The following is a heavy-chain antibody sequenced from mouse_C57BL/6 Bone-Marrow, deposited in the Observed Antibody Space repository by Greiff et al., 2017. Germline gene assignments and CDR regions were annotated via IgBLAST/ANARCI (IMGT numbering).Heavy chain of an antibody. D-gene: IGHD2-3*01. Sequence: EVQLVESGPGLVKPSQSLSLTCSVTGYSITSGYYWNWIRQFPGNKLEWMGYISYDGSNNYNPSLKNRISITRDTSKNQFFLKLNSLTTEDTATYYCARWLLHAKDYWGQGTSVTVSS. J-gene: IGHJ4*01. V-gene: IGHV3-6*01. CDR1: GYSITSGYY. CDR3: ARWLLHAKDY. CDR2: ISYDGSN.